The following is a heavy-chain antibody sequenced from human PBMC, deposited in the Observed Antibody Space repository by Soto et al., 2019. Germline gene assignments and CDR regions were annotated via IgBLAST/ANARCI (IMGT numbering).Heavy chain of an antibody. D-gene: IGHD3-10*01. Sequence: GGSLRLSCAASGFTFSSYAMSWVRQAPGKGLEWVSAISGSGGSTYYADSVKGRFTISRDNSKNTLYLQMDSLRAEDTAVYYSAKVGAEMVRGVIIGARWFDPWGQGTLVTVSS. CDR1: GFTFSSYA. CDR3: AKVGAEMVRGVIIGARWFDP. CDR2: ISGSGGST. V-gene: IGHV3-23*01. J-gene: IGHJ5*02.